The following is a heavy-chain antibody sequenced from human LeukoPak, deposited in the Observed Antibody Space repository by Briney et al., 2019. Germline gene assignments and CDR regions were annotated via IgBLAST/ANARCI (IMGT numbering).Heavy chain of an antibody. CDR3: AREGHCSTTSCALDAIEI. CDR2: LSSSSSYI. Sequence: GGSLRLSCAASGFTFSSYSMNWVRQAPGKGLEWVSSLSSSSSYIYYADSVKGRFTISRDNAKNSLYLQMNSLRAEDTAVYYCAREGHCSTTSCALDAIEIWGQGTLVAVSS. CDR1: GFTFSSYS. J-gene: IGHJ3*02. D-gene: IGHD2-2*01. V-gene: IGHV3-21*01.